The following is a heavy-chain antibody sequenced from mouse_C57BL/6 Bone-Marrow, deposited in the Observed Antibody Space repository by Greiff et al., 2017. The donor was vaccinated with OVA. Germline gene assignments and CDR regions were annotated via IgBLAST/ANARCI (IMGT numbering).Heavy chain of an antibody. CDR3: AHNGNHGEMDY. V-gene: IGHV1-82*01. CDR2: IYPGDGDT. Sequence: QVQLQQSGPELVKPGASVKISCKASGYAFSSSWMNWVKQRPGKGLEWIGLIYPGDGDTNYNGKFKGKATLTADTSSSTAYMQLSSLTSEDSAVYFCAHNGNHGEMDYWGQGTSVTVSS. CDR1: GYAFSSSW. D-gene: IGHD2-1*01. J-gene: IGHJ4*01.